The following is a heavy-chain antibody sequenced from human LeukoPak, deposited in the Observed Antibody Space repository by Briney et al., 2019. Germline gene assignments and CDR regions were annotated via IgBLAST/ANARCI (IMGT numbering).Heavy chain of an antibody. CDR3: ARSGVVVIDAFDI. CDR1: GGSISSYY. CDR2: IYCSGST. D-gene: IGHD3-22*01. V-gene: IGHV4-59*01. Sequence: SETLSLTCTVSGGSISSYYWSWIRQPPGKGLEWIGYIYCSGSTNYNPSLKSRVTISVDTSKNQFSLKLSSVTAADTAVYYCARSGVVVIDAFDIWGQGTMVTVSS. J-gene: IGHJ3*02.